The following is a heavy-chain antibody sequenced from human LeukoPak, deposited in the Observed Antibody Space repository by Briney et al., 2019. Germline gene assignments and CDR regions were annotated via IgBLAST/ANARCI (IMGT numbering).Heavy chain of an antibody. CDR1: GFTFSSHW. CDR2: IKQDGSEK. Sequence: PGGSLRLSCAASGFTFSSHWMSWVPQAPGKGLEGVANIKQDGSEKDYVDSVKGRFTISRDNAKNSLHLQMNSLRAEGTAVYYCARDSGYDSSGYAGYFDYWGQGTLVTVSS. V-gene: IGHV3-7*05. D-gene: IGHD3-22*01. CDR3: ARDSGYDSSGYAGYFDY. J-gene: IGHJ4*02.